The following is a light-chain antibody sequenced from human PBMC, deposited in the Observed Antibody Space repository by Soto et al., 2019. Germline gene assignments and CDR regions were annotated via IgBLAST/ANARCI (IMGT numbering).Light chain of an antibody. J-gene: IGLJ3*02. Sequence: QSVLTQPPSVSGAPGQRVTISCTGSSSNIGAGYAVHWYQQLPGTAPKLLMYGNNNRPSGVPDRFSASKSGTSASLAITGLQAEDEADYFCQSYDSSLSAGVFGGGTQLTVL. CDR3: QSYDSSLSAGV. V-gene: IGLV1-40*01. CDR1: SSNIGAGYA. CDR2: GNN.